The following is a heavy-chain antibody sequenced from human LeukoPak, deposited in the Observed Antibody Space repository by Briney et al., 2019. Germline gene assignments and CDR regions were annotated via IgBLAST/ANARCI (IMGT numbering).Heavy chain of an antibody. V-gene: IGHV3-21*06. CDR3: AIAPTGGIEWRLLK. CDR1: GFTFSSYA. Sequence: GGSLRLSCAASGFTFSSYAMTWVRQAPGKGLEWVSSISDSGYYINYADSVKGRFTISRDNAKNSLYLQMNRLRAEDTAVYYCAIAPTGGIEWRLLKWGQGTLVTVSS. D-gene: IGHD7-27*01. J-gene: IGHJ4*02. CDR2: ISDSGYYI.